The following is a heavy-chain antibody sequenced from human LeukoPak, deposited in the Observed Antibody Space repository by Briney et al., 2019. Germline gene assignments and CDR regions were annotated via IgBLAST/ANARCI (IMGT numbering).Heavy chain of an antibody. Sequence: PGGSLRLSCAASGFTFDDYAMHWVRQAPGKGLEWVSGISWNSGSIGYADSVKGRFTISRDNAKNSLYLQMNSLRAEDTALYYCAKSSSHIVVVTAIPPFDYWGQGTLVTVSS. V-gene: IGHV3-9*01. J-gene: IGHJ4*02. D-gene: IGHD2-21*02. CDR3: AKSSSHIVVVTAIPPFDY. CDR2: ISWNSGSI. CDR1: GFTFDDYA.